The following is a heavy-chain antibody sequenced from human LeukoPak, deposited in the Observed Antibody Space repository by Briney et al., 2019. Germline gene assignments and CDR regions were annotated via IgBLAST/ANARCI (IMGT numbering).Heavy chain of an antibody. Sequence: GGSLRLFCAASGFTSSSYSMNWVRQAPGKGLEWVSSISSSSSYIYYADSVKGRFTISRDNAKNSLYLQMNSLRAEDTAVYYCARDRADYGDIDYWGQGTLVTVSS. CDR1: GFTSSSYS. D-gene: IGHD4-17*01. CDR3: ARDRADYGDIDY. J-gene: IGHJ4*02. CDR2: ISSSSSYI. V-gene: IGHV3-21*01.